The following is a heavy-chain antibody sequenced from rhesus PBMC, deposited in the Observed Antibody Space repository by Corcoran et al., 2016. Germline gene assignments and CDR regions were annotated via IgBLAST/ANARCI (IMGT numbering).Heavy chain of an antibody. V-gene: IGHV4-147*01. CDR2: IYGSGSST. D-gene: IGHD1-44*01. CDR3: ARRKAYSRNYRGFGAFDF. Sequence: QVQLQESGPGLVKPSETLSLTCAVSGGSINSNYWSWIRQPPGTGLEWIGRIYGSGSSTTHNPSPKSRVTISTDQSKNQFSLKLSSVTAADTAVYYCARRKAYSRNYRGFGAFDFWGQGLRVTVSS. CDR1: GGSINSNY. J-gene: IGHJ3*01.